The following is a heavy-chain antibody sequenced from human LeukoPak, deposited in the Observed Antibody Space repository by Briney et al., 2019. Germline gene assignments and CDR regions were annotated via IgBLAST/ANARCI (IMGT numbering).Heavy chain of an antibody. J-gene: IGHJ4*02. CDR3: AKDLRPHIAAAGPVVAD. V-gene: IGHV3-9*01. D-gene: IGHD6-13*01. CDR2: ISWNSGSI. CDR1: GFTFDDYA. Sequence: GGSLRLSCAASGFTFDDYAMHWVRQAPGKGLEWVSGISWNSGSIGYADSVKGRFTISRDNAKNSLYLQMNSLRAEDTALYYCAKDLRPHIAAAGPVVADWGQGTLVTVSS.